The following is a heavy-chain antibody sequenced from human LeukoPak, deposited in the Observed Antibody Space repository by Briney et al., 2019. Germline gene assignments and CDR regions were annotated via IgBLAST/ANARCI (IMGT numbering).Heavy chain of an antibody. D-gene: IGHD5-18*01. CDR3: AKGRGYSYGYPLYFDY. V-gene: IGHV3-23*01. J-gene: IGHJ4*02. CDR1: GFTFSNYV. Sequence: GGSLRLSCAASGFTFSNYVMNWVRQAPGKGLEWVSTISGSGAGTNYADSVKGRFTISRDNSKNTLYLQMNSLRAEDTAVYYCAKGRGYSYGYPLYFDYWGQGTLVTVSS. CDR2: ISGSGAGT.